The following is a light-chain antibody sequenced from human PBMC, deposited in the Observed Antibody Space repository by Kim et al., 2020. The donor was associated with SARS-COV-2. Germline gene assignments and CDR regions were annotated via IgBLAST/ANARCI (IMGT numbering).Light chain of an antibody. J-gene: IGKJ1*01. CDR2: AAS. Sequence: ASVGDRVTITCRASQGIRNDLGWFQQKPGKAPKLLIYAASSLQSGVPSRFSGSGSGTDFTLTISSLQPEDFATYYCLQDYNYPWTFGQGTKVDIK. CDR3: LQDYNYPWT. V-gene: IGKV1-6*01. CDR1: QGIRND.